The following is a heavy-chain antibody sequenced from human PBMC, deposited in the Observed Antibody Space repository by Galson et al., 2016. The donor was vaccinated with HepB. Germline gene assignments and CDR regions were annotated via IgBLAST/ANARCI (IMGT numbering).Heavy chain of an antibody. Sequence: SLRLSCAASGFTFNAYAMSWGRQAPGKGLEWVSGISASGGSKTYADSVRGRFIISRDNSNNKLFLQMNSLTTEDTAIYFCAKDRLSGHGDYSWGIFDIWGQGSLVTVSS. V-gene: IGHV3-23*01. D-gene: IGHD4-17*01. J-gene: IGHJ4*02. CDR3: AKDRLSGHGDYSWGIFDI. CDR1: GFTFNAYA. CDR2: ISASGGSK.